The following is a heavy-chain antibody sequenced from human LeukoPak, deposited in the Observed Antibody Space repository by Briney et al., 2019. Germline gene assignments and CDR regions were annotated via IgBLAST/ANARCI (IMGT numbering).Heavy chain of an antibody. CDR1: GYTFTGYY. V-gene: IGHV1-2*02. CDR3: ARYCTTATCSEGDVY. Sequence: GSVKVSCKASGYTFTGYYIHWVRQAPGQGLEWMGWNKPNNGDTGYAQKFQGRVTMTRDTSISTVYLELSGLRSDDTAVYYCARYCTTATCSEGDVYWGQGTLVTVSS. J-gene: IGHJ4*02. D-gene: IGHD2-2*01. CDR2: NKPNNGDT.